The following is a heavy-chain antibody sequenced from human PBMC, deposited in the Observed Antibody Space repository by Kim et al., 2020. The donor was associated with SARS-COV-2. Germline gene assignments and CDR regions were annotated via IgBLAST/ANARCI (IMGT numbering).Heavy chain of an antibody. CDR3: MRDPGTY. Sequence: GGSLRLSCVASGFIIRTYCMTWVRQPPGKGLEWVGNIKEDGSETYYADSVKGRFTISRDNAKNSLYLQMNSLRAEDTAVYYCMRDPGTYWRQGPLDSVSS. CDR1: GFIIRTYC. CDR2: IKEDGSET. D-gene: IGHD1-26*01. V-gene: IGHV3-7*01. J-gene: IGHJ4*02.